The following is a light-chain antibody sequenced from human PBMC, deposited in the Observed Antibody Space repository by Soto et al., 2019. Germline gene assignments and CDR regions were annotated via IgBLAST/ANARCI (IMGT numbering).Light chain of an antibody. CDR1: ERVSTN. CDR2: GFSS. Sequence: DIVMTQSPLTLSVSPGESATLSCRASERVSTNLAWYQQKPGQAPRLLIYGFSSTRATGIPARFSASGSGAEFTLTISSLQSEDFALYYCQQYNNWPPTFGQGTKVDIK. CDR3: QQYNNWPPT. J-gene: IGKJ1*01. V-gene: IGKV3-15*01.